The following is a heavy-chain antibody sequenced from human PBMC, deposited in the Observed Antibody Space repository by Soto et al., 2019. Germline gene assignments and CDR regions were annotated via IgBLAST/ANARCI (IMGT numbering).Heavy chain of an antibody. Sequence: ASVKVSCKDSGNTFTSYDINWVRQATGHGLEWMGWINPNSGNIGYAQKFQGRVTMTRDTAIRTAYMEVSRLRSDDTAVYYCARGRASGSYYLLDYWGQGTLVTVSS. J-gene: IGHJ4*02. V-gene: IGHV1-8*01. D-gene: IGHD3-10*01. CDR1: GNTFTSYD. CDR2: INPNSGNI. CDR3: ARGRASGSYYLLDY.